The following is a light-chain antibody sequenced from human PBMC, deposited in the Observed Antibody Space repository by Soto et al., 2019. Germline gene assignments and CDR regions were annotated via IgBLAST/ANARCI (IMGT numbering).Light chain of an antibody. V-gene: IGKV3-15*01. Sequence: EIVMTQSPATLSVSPGERATLSCRASESVNNNLAWYQQKPGQAPRLLIYFASTRATGIPARFSGSGSGTEFTLTISSLQSEDFAVYYCQQYNKWPLTFGGATKVETK. J-gene: IGKJ4*01. CDR2: FAS. CDR3: QQYNKWPLT. CDR1: ESVNNN.